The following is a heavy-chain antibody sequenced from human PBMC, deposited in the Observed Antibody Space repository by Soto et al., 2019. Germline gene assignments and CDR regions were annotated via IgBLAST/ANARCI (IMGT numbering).Heavy chain of an antibody. CDR1: GFTFSSYA. Sequence: QVQLVESGGGVVQPGRSLRLSCAASGFTFSSYAMHWVLQAPGKGLEWVAVISYDGSNKYYADSVKGRFTISRDNSKNTLYLQMNSLRAEDTAVYYCAGGYCSSTSCYWYYYGMDVWGQGTTVTVSS. CDR2: ISYDGSNK. D-gene: IGHD2-2*01. V-gene: IGHV3-30-3*01. CDR3: AGGYCSSTSCYWYYYGMDV. J-gene: IGHJ6*02.